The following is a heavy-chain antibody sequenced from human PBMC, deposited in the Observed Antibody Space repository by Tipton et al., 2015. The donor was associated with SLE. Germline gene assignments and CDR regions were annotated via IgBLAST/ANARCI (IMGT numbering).Heavy chain of an antibody. CDR3: ARDRIVGSTYNWFDP. D-gene: IGHD1-26*01. J-gene: IGHJ5*02. V-gene: IGHV4-59*01. CDR2: ISYSGNT. Sequence: TLSLTCTVSGTSISGYYWNWIRQSPGRGLEWVGYISYSGNTNYNPSLKRRVTISVDTSKTHFSLNLSSVTAADTAVYYCARDRIVGSTYNWFDPWGQGTLVTVSS. CDR1: GTSISGYY.